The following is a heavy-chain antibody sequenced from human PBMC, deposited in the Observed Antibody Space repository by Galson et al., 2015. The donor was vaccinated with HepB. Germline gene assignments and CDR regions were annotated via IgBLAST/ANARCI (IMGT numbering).Heavy chain of an antibody. CDR2: IDPSDSYT. CDR3: ATGGYDYGDYGGTSGALNWFDP. V-gene: IGHV5-10-1*01. D-gene: IGHD4-17*01. Sequence: QSGAEVKKPGESLRISCKGSGYSFTSYWISWVRQMPGKGLEWMGRIDPSDSYTNYSPSFQGHVTISADKSISTAYLQWSSLKASDTAMYYCATGGYDYGDYGGTSGALNWFDPWGQGTLVTVSS. CDR1: GYSFTSYW. J-gene: IGHJ5*02.